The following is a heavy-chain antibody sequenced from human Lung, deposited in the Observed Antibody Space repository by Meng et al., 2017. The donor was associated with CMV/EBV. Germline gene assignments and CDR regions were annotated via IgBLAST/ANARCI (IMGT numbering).Heavy chain of an antibody. V-gene: IGHV4-34*01. CDR1: GGSFSGYY. CDR2: INHSGST. D-gene: IGHD3-3*01. CDR3: ARGRRGGFLEWLLSGNWFDP. J-gene: IGHJ5*02. Sequence: GSLRLSCAVYGGSFSGYYWSWIRQPPGKGLEWIGEINHSGSTNYNPSLKSRVTISVDTSKSQFSLKLSSVTAADTAVYYCARGRRGGFLEWLLSGNWFDPWGQGTLVTVSS.